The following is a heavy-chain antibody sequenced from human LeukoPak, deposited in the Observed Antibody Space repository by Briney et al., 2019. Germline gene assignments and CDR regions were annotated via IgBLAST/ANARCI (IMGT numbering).Heavy chain of an antibody. CDR2: INHSGGT. D-gene: IGHD3-10*01. Sequence: SETLSLTCAVYGRSFSGYSRNWIRQPPVKGLEWIGEINHSGGTNYNPSLKSRVTISVDTSKKRFSLKLSSVTAADTAVYYCARGVDYCGVWGQGTLVTVSS. J-gene: IGHJ4*02. CDR1: GRSFSGYS. CDR3: ARGVDYCGV. V-gene: IGHV4-34*01.